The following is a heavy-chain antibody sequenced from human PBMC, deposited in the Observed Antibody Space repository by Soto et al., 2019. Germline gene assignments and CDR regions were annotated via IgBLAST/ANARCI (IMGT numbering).Heavy chain of an antibody. CDR3: ARPKDYYYGMDV. CDR2: IYYSGST. CDR1: GGSISSSSYY. Sequence: SETLSLTCTVSGGSISSSSYYWGWIRQPPGKGLEWIGSIYYSGSTYYNPSLKSRVTISVDTSKNQFSLKLSSVTAADTAVYYCARPKDYYYGMDVWGQGTTVTVSS. J-gene: IGHJ6*02. V-gene: IGHV4-39*01.